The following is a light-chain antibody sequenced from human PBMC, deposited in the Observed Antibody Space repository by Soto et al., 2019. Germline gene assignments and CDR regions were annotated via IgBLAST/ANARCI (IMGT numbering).Light chain of an antibody. CDR3: SSYTSSSTVV. CDR1: SSDVGGYNF. J-gene: IGLJ2*01. CDR2: EVS. V-gene: IGLV2-14*01. Sequence: QSALTQPASVSGSPGQSITLSCTGTSSDVGGYNFVSWYQQHPGKAPKLIIYEVSNRPSGVSNRFSGSKSGNTASLTISGLQAEDEADYYCSSYTSSSTVVFGGGTKLTV.